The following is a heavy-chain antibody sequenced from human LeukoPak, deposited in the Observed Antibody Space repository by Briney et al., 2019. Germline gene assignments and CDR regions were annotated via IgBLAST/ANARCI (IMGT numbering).Heavy chain of an antibody. Sequence: GGSLRLSCAASGFIFGSYVMHWVRQPPGKGLEWVSRISHDGSVTNYADSVKGRFSISRDNAKNSLYLQMNSLRAEDTAVYYCAREGRQWLFQSYFDYWGQGTLVTVSS. V-gene: IGHV3-74*01. D-gene: IGHD3-22*01. CDR3: AREGRQWLFQSYFDY. CDR1: GFIFGSYV. CDR2: ISHDGSVT. J-gene: IGHJ4*02.